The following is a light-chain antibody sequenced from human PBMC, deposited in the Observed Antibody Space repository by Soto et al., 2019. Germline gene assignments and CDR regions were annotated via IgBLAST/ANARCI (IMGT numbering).Light chain of an antibody. Sequence: QSALTQPRSVSGSPGQSVTISCTGTNSDVGGYSSVSWYQQHPGKAPKLLIADVSKRPSGVPDRFSGSKSGNTASLTISGLRPEDEAHYYCAAWDDSLSRAVFGGGTQLTVL. CDR2: DVS. J-gene: IGLJ7*01. CDR1: NSDVGGYSS. CDR3: AAWDDSLSRAV. V-gene: IGLV2-11*01.